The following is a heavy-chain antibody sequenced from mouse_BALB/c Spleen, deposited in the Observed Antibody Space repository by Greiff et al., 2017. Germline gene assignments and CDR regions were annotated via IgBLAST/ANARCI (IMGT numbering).Heavy chain of an antibody. V-gene: IGHV5-17*02. CDR2: ISSGSSTI. Sequence: DVTLVESGGGLVQPGGSRKLSCAASGFTFSSFGMHWVRQAPEKGLEWVAYISSGSSTIYYADTVKGRFTISRDNPKNTLFLQMTSLRSEDTAMYYCARSPTGYYFDYWGQGTTLTVSS. J-gene: IGHJ2*01. CDR3: ARSPTGYYFDY. D-gene: IGHD4-1*02. CDR1: GFTFSSFG.